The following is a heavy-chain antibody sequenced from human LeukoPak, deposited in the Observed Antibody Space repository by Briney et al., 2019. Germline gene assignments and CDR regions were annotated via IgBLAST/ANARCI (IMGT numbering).Heavy chain of an antibody. Sequence: NSSETLSLTCAVYGGSFSGYYWSWIRQPPGKGLEWIGEINHSGSTNYNPSLKSRVPISVDTSKNQFSLKLSSVTAADTAVYYCARARCSGGSCYSAFDYWGQGTLVTVSS. CDR3: ARARCSGGSCYSAFDY. D-gene: IGHD2-15*01. J-gene: IGHJ4*02. V-gene: IGHV4-34*01. CDR1: GGSFSGYY. CDR2: INHSGST.